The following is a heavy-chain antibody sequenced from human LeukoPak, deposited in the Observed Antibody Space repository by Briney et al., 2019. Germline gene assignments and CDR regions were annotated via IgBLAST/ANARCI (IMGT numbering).Heavy chain of an antibody. CDR1: GYTFTGYY. V-gene: IGHV1-2*02. CDR3: AREVRGVDFWSGYWSSWRWFDR. D-gene: IGHD3-3*01. Sequence: EASVKVSCKASGYTFTGYYMHWVRQAPGQGLEWMGWINPNSGGTNYAQKLQGRVPMTRDTSISTAYMELSRLRSDDTAVYYCAREVRGVDFWSGYWSSWRWFDRWGEGTLVTVSS. J-gene: IGHJ5*02. CDR2: INPNSGGT.